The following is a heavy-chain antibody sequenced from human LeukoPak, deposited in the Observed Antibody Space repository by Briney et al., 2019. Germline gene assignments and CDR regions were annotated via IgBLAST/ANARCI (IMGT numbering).Heavy chain of an antibody. CDR2: FDPEDGET. D-gene: IGHD3-10*01. J-gene: IGHJ4*02. CDR3: ATDHMGKVVRGVSYFDY. V-gene: IGHV1-24*01. Sequence: ASVKVSCKVSGYTLTELSMHWVRQAPGKGLEWMGGFDPEDGETIYAQKFQGRVTMTEDTSTDTAYMELSSLRSEDTAVYYCATDHMGKVVRGVSYFDYWGQGTLVTVSS. CDR1: GYTLTELS.